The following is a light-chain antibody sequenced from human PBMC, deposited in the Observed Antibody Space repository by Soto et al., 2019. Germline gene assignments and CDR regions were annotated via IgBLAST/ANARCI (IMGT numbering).Light chain of an antibody. V-gene: IGKV3-15*01. J-gene: IGKJ1*01. CDR3: QQFNDWPRT. CDR1: QSVRSD. CDR2: RAS. Sequence: DIVMTQSPATLSVSPGDTASLSCRASQSVRSDVAWYQQKPGQAPRLLMYRASFRAIGVPARFSGSGSGTEFTLTISSLQSEDFAVYYCQQFNDWPRTFGQGTKVDIK.